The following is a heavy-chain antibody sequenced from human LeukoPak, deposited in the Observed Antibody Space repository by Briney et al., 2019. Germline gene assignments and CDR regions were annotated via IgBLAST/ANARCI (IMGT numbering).Heavy chain of an antibody. Sequence: ASLKLSCKASGYTFSNFGISWVRQAPGQGLEWMGWISTYNGNTNYAQKSQGRVTMTAETSTTTVYMELRYVRAADTPLYYCASEHPHFDSWSNYFEGKWFDPWGQGTLVTVSS. CDR1: GYTFSNFG. CDR2: ISTYNGNT. D-gene: IGHD3-3*01. V-gene: IGHV1-18*01. J-gene: IGHJ5*02. CDR3: ASEHPHFDSWSNYFEGKWFDP.